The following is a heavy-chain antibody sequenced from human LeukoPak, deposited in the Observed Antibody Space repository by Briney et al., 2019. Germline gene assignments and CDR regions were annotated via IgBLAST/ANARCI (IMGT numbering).Heavy chain of an antibody. Sequence: GGSLRLSCAASGFSFSSSWMTWVRQTPGKGLEWVASIKEDGSKDYYLDSVKGRFTISKDNAKNSLYLQMNSLRAEDTAVYYCARDAAYCRFDYWGHGTLVTVSS. CDR1: GFSFSSSW. CDR2: IKEDGSKD. J-gene: IGHJ4*01. D-gene: IGHD6-25*01. V-gene: IGHV3-7*03. CDR3: ARDAAYCRFDY.